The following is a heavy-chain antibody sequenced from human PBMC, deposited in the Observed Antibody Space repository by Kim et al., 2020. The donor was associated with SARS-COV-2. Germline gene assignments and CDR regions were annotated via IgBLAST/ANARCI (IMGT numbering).Heavy chain of an antibody. J-gene: IGHJ4*02. Sequence: NYAQKFQGRVTMTRDTSISTAYMERSRLRSDDTAVYYCARPRKPKYYFDSWGQGTLVTVSS. V-gene: IGHV1-2*02. CDR3: ARPRKPKYYFDS.